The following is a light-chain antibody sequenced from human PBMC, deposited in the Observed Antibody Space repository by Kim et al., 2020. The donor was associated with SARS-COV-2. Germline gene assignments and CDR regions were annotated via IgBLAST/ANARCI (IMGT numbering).Light chain of an antibody. CDR3: QQHRKWPPAPS. Sequence: PGEGATLSCRGSPNIGINLAWYQQTRGQAPRLLIYDAAIRATGIPDKFSGSGSGTDFTLTISSLDPEDFAIYFCQQHRKWPPAPSFGGGTKVDIK. CDR1: PNIGIN. V-gene: IGKV3-11*01. J-gene: IGKJ4*01. CDR2: DAA.